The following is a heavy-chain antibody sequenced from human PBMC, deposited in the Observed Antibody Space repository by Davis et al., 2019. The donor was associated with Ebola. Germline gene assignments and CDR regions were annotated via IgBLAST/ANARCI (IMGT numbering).Heavy chain of an antibody. CDR2: IYPSGST. CDR1: GGSISSGGYY. J-gene: IGHJ4*02. D-gene: IGHD3-10*01. CDR3: ARVRGHSYGAGNYYTGYYFDY. Sequence: PSETLSLTCTVSGGSISSGGYYWSWIRQPAGKGLEWIGHIYPSGSTNYNPSLKGRVTISGDTSKNQFSLELSSVTAADTAVYYCARVRGHSYGAGNYYTGYYFDYWGQGTLVTVSS. V-gene: IGHV4-61*09.